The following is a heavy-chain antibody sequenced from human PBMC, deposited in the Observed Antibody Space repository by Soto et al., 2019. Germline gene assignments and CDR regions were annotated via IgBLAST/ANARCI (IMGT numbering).Heavy chain of an antibody. CDR1: GGTFSSYA. D-gene: IGHD5-12*01. J-gene: IGHJ2*01. CDR3: ARDRRLRDGYNLHWYFDL. Sequence: QVQLVQSGAEVKKPGSSVKVSCKASGGTFSSYAISWVRQAPGQGLEWMGGIIPIFGTANYAQKFQGRVTITADESTSTAYMELSSLRSEDTAVYYCARDRRLRDGYNLHWYFDLWGRGTLVTVSS. CDR2: IIPIFGTA. V-gene: IGHV1-69*12.